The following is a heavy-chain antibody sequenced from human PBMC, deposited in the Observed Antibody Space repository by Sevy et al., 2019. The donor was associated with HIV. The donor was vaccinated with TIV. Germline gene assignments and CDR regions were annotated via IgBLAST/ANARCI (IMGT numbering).Heavy chain of an antibody. V-gene: IGHV3-23*01. CDR1: GFTFSSYA. CDR3: AKDQGDYYDSSGYCSPVVAFDI. Sequence: GGSLRLSCAASGFTFSSYAMSWVRQAPGKGLEWVSAISGSGGSTYYADSVKGRFTISRDNSKNTLNLQMNSLRDEDTAVYYGAKDQGDYYDSSGYCSPVVAFDIWGQGTMVTVSS. J-gene: IGHJ3*02. CDR2: ISGSGGST. D-gene: IGHD3-22*01.